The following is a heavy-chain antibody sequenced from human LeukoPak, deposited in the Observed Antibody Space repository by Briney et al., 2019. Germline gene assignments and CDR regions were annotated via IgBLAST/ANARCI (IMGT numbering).Heavy chain of an antibody. CDR2: IRYDGGNK. V-gene: IGHV3-30*02. J-gene: IGHJ4*02. Sequence: GGSLRLSCAASGFTFSTYGMHWVRQAPGKGLEWVAFIRYDGGNKYHADSVKGRFTISRDNAKNSLYLQMNSLRAEDTAVYYCARESDSSEGYFDYWGQGTLVTVSS. CDR3: ARESDSSEGYFDY. D-gene: IGHD3-22*01. CDR1: GFTFSTYG.